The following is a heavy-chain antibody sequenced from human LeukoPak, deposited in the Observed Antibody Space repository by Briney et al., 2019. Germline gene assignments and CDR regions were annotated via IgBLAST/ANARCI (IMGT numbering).Heavy chain of an antibody. V-gene: IGHV4-4*07. J-gene: IGHJ5*02. CDR1: GGSISSYY. CDR2: IYTSGST. CDR3: AWPLRNWGSGSNNWFDP. D-gene: IGHD3-10*01. Sequence: PSETLSLTCTVSGGSISSYYWSWIRQPPGKGLEWIGHIYTSGSTNYNPSLKSRVTMSVDTSKNQFSLKLISVTAADTAVDYCAWPLRNWGSGSNNWFDPWGQGTLVTVSS.